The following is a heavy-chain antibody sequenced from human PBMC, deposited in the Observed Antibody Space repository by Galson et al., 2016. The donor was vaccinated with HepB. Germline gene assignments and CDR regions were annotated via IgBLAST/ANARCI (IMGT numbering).Heavy chain of an antibody. CDR2: VNQRGST. Sequence: SETLSLTCAIYGGSFSDYYWGWIRQPPGKGLEWIGEVNQRGSTNYNPSLKSRVTISIDTSKNQFSLKLNSVTAADTAVYYCARDPVPYYDSSDNRFDIWGQGTMVTVSS. D-gene: IGHD3-22*01. J-gene: IGHJ3*02. V-gene: IGHV4-34*01. CDR1: GGSFSDYY. CDR3: ARDPVPYYDSSDNRFDI.